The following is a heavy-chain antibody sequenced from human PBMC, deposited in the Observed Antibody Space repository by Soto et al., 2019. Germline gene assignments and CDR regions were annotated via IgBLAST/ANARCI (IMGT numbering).Heavy chain of an antibody. J-gene: IGHJ6*02. V-gene: IGHV3-33*01. D-gene: IGHD3-10*01. CDR2: IWYDGSNK. CDR1: GFTFSSYG. Sequence: QVQLVESGGGVVQPGRSLRLSCAASGFTFSSYGMHWVRQAPGKGLEWVAVIWYDGSNKYYADSVKGRFTISRDNSKNTLYLQMNSLRAEDTAVYYCARDVSGSYYNYYGMDVWGQGTTVTVSS. CDR3: ARDVSGSYYNYYGMDV.